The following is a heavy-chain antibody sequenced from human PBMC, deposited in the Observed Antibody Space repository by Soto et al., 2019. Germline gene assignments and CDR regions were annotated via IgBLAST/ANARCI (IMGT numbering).Heavy chain of an antibody. CDR2: IDPSDSYT. Sequence: GESLKLSCKGSGYSFPSYWISWVRQMPGKGMEWMGMIDPSDSYTIYSPSFQGHVTISADKSISTAYLQCSSLKASDTAMYYCAIRQTLNVCTNGVCYDYYYGMEVWGQGTTFTVSS. CDR1: GYSFPSYW. CDR3: AIRQTLNVCTNGVCYDYYYGMEV. V-gene: IGHV5-10-1*01. J-gene: IGHJ6*02. D-gene: IGHD2-8*01.